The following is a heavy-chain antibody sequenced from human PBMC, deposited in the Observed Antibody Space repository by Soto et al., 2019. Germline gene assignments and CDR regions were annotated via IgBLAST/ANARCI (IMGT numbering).Heavy chain of an antibody. CDR3: ASIVVVPAARFARDYYYYYMDV. CDR2: IYHSGST. Sequence: SETLSLTCAVSSGSISSSNWWSWVRQPPGKGLEWIGEIYHSGSTNYNPSLKSRVTISVDKSKNQFSLKLSSVTAADTAVYYCASIVVVPAARFARDYYYYYMDVWGKGTTVTVSS. D-gene: IGHD2-2*01. J-gene: IGHJ6*03. V-gene: IGHV4-4*02. CDR1: SGSISSSNW.